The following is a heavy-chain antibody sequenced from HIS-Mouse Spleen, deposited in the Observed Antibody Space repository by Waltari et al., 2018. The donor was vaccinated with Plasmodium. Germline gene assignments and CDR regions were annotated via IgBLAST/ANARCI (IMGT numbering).Heavy chain of an antibody. Sequence: QVQLVESGGGVVQPGRSLRLSCAASGFTFSSYGMHWVRQAPGKGVEWVEVISYDGINKYYADSVKGRFTISRDNSKNTLYLQMNSLRAEDTAVYYCAKDRLGGTYFDYWGQGTLVTVSS. CDR2: ISYDGINK. D-gene: IGHD6-19*01. J-gene: IGHJ4*02. CDR3: AKDRLGGTYFDY. CDR1: GFTFSSYG. V-gene: IGHV3-30*18.